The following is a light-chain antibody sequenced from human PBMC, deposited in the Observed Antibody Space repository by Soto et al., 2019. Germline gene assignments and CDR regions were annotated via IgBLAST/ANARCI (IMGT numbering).Light chain of an antibody. V-gene: IGKV1-5*01. Sequence: MTQAPSTLSVSVCDRVTVAVRCRASQSISSWLAWYRQKPGKAPKLLIYDASSLESGVPSRFSGSGSGTEFTLTLSSLQPDDFATYYCQQYDTYRKFGQGTKVDIK. CDR3: QQYDTYRK. CDR1: QSISSW. CDR2: DAS. J-gene: IGKJ1*01.